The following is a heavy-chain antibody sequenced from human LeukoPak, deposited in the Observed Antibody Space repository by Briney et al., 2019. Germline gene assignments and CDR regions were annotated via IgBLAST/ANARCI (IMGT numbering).Heavy chain of an antibody. CDR1: GGSISSSSYY. CDR2: IYYSGST. J-gene: IGHJ4*02. CDR3: ASVANFWASPTVTTGGDY. D-gene: IGHD4-17*01. V-gene: IGHV4-39*07. Sequence: SETLSLTCTVSGGSISSSSYYWGWIRQPPGKGLEWIGSIYYSGSTYYNPSLKSRVTISVDTSKNQFSLKLSSVTAADTAVYYCASVANFWASPTVTTGGDYWGQGTLVTVSS.